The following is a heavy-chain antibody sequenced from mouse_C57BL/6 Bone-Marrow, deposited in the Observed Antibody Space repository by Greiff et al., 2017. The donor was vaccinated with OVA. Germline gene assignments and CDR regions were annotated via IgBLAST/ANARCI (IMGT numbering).Heavy chain of an antibody. Sequence: VQLQQPGAELVMPGASVKLSCKASGYTFTSYWMHWVKQRPGQGLEWIGEIDPSDSYTNSNQKFKGKSTLTVDKSSSTAYMQLSSLTSEDSAVYYCARRGNGSSRYYFDYWGQGTTLTVSS. CDR1: GYTFTSYW. CDR3: ARRGNGSSRYYFDY. J-gene: IGHJ2*01. D-gene: IGHD1-1*01. V-gene: IGHV1-69*01. CDR2: IDPSDSYT.